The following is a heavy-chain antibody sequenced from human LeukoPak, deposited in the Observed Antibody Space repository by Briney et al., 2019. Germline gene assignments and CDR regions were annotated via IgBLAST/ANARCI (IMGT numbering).Heavy chain of an antibody. CDR3: AKGGIVGATTF. CDR1: GFTFSNYA. D-gene: IGHD1-26*01. Sequence: GGSLRLSCAASGFTFSNYAMSWVRQAPGKELAWVSGISDRGATFYADSVRGRFTISRDNSKNTLYLQMNSLRAEDTAVYYCAKGGIVGATTFGGQGTLVTVSS. J-gene: IGHJ4*02. CDR2: ISDRGAT. V-gene: IGHV3-23*01.